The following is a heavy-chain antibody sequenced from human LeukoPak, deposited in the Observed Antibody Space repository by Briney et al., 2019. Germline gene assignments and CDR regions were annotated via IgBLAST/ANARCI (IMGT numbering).Heavy chain of an antibody. CDR1: GYTFTSYG. J-gene: IGHJ5*02. D-gene: IGHD1-26*01. V-gene: IGHV1-18*01. CDR2: ISAYNGNT. Sequence: ASVKVSCKASGYTFTSYGISWVRQAPGQGLEWMGWISAYNGNTNYAQKLQGRVTMTTDTSTSTAYMELRSLRSDDTAVYYCARVPLEWERNNWFDPWGQGTLVTVSS. CDR3: ARVPLEWERNNWFDP.